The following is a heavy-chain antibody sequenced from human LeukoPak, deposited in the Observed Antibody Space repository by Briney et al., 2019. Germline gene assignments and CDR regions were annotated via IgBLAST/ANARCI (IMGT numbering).Heavy chain of an antibody. CDR2: IYYSGST. CDR1: GGSISSYY. V-gene: IGHV4-59*12. Sequence: SETLSLTCTVSGGSISSYYWSWIRQPPGKGLEWIGYIYYSGSTNYNPSLKSRVIMSVDTSKNQFSLKLTSVTAADTAVYYCAREPNYSGSYLPDYWGQGTLVTVSS. D-gene: IGHD1-26*01. J-gene: IGHJ4*02. CDR3: AREPNYSGSYLPDY.